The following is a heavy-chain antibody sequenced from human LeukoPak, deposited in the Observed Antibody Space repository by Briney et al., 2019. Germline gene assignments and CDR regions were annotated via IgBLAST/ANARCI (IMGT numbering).Heavy chain of an antibody. J-gene: IGHJ4*02. CDR3: AGGRWDIVATTGHYFKY. V-gene: IGHV3-48*04. CDR1: GFTFSPSN. D-gene: IGHD5-12*01. CDR2: ISSDSSTI. Sequence: PGGSLRLSCAASGFTFSPSNMNWVRQAPGKGLEWVSYISSDSSTIFYADSVKGRFTISRDNAKNSLYLQMNSLRAEDTAVYYCAGGRWDIVATTGHYFKYWGQGTLVTVSS.